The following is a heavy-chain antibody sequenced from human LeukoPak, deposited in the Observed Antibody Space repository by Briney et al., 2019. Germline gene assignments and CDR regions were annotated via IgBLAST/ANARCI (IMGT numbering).Heavy chain of an antibody. CDR3: ARDSDYGDGFDY. Sequence: PGGPVRLFCGASGFTFSSYGMHWVRQAPGKGLEWVAVILHDGSNTYYAVSVKGRFLLSRDNSLNTLYLQMNGLRVEDTAVYYCARDSDYGDGFDYWGQGTLVTVSS. V-gene: IGHV3-33*01. D-gene: IGHD4-17*01. CDR1: GFTFSSYG. CDR2: ILHDGSNT. J-gene: IGHJ4*02.